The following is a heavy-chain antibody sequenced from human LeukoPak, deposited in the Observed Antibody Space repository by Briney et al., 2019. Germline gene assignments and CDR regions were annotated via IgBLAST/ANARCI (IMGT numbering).Heavy chain of an antibody. Sequence: SETLSLTCTVSGGSISSYYWSWIRQPPGKGLEWIGYIYYSGSTNYNPSLKSRVTISVDTSKNQFSLKLSSVTAADTAVYYCARWELLAIVAFDNWGQGTMVTVSS. V-gene: IGHV4-59*01. CDR1: GGSISSYY. CDR3: ARWELLAIVAFDN. CDR2: IYYSGST. D-gene: IGHD1-26*01. J-gene: IGHJ3*02.